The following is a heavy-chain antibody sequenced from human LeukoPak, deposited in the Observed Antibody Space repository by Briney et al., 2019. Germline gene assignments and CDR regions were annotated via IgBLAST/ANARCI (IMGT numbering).Heavy chain of an antibody. CDR1: GGSISSSSYY. J-gene: IGHJ5*02. V-gene: IGHV4-39*07. Sequence: PSETLSLTCTVSGGSISSSSYYWGWIRQPPGKGLEWIGEINHSGSTNYNPSLKSRVTISVDTSKNQFSLKLSSVTAADTAVYYCASWVRNDYGDYIWFDPWGQGTLVTVSS. CDR2: INHSGST. D-gene: IGHD4-17*01. CDR3: ASWVRNDYGDYIWFDP.